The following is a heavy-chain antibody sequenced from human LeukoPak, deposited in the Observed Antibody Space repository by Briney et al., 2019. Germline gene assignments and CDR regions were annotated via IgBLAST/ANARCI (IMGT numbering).Heavy chain of an antibody. J-gene: IGHJ3*02. CDR3: ARGRRYTSRLDAFVI. Sequence: GSLRLSCAASGLTFSNYGMNWIRRPPGKGLEWLGYIYYTGITNYNPSLKSRVTISVDTSKNQFSLKLSSVTAADTAAYYCARGRRYTSRLDAFVIWGQGTMVTVSS. CDR1: GLTFSNYG. CDR2: IYYTGIT. V-gene: IGHV4-59*01. D-gene: IGHD2-2*01.